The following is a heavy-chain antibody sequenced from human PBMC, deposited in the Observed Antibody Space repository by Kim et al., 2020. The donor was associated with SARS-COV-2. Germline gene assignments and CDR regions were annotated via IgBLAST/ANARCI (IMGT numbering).Heavy chain of an antibody. J-gene: IGHJ4*02. CDR3: AKDSSTWIHLTPDY. Sequence: GGSLRLSCAASGFTFSGYGMHWVRQAPAKGLEWLAVISYDGRNKYYADSVKGRFTISRDNSENTLYLQMNSLRAEDTAVYYCAKDSSTWIHLTPDYWGQGTLVTVSS. CDR2: ISYDGRNK. CDR1: GFTFSGYG. V-gene: IGHV3-30*18. D-gene: IGHD5-18*01.